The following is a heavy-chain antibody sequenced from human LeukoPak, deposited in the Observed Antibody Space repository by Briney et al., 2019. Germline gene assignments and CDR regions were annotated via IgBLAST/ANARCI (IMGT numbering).Heavy chain of an antibody. CDR2: FGGRGGST. D-gene: IGHD3-9*01. CDR1: GFTFSDYG. V-gene: IGHV3-23*01. J-gene: IGHJ4*02. CDR3: ARGTRDYDILTGYYFTDY. Sequence: SGGTLRLSCAASGFTFSDYGMSWVRQSPGKGLEWVSSFGGRGGSTYYADSVKGRFTISRDNSKNTLYLQMHSLRAEDTAVYYCARGTRDYDILTGYYFTDYWGQGTQVTVSS.